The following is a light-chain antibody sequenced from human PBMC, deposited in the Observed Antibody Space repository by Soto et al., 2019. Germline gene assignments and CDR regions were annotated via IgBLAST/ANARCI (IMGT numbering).Light chain of an antibody. CDR2: AAS. J-gene: IGKJ1*01. CDR3: HQTYANPWT. V-gene: IGKV1-39*01. Sequence: DIQMTQSPSSLSASVGDRVSITCRASQSISTYLNWYQQKPGMAPKVLIYAASRLQSGVPSRFCGSGSGTDFTLTISSLLPEDFATYYCHQTYANPWTFGHGTKVEIK. CDR1: QSISTY.